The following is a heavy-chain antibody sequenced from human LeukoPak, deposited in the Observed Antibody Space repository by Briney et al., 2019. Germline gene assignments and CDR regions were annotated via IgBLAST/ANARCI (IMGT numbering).Heavy chain of an antibody. J-gene: IGHJ3*02. D-gene: IGHD1-14*01. V-gene: IGHV4-38-2*02. CDR1: GYSISSGYY. CDR2: IYHSGST. CDR3: ARLRPDDAFDI. Sequence: SETLSLTCTVSGYSISSGYYWGWIRQPPGKGLEWIGSIYHSGSTYYNPSLKSRVTISVDTSKNQFSLKLSSVTAADTAVYYCARLRPDDAFDIWGKGTTVTVSS.